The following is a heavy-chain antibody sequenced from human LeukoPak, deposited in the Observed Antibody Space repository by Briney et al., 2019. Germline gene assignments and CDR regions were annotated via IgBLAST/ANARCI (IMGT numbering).Heavy chain of an antibody. CDR1: GFTFSSYE. Sequence: GGSLRLSCAASGFTFSSYEMNWVRQAPGKGLEWLSYISSSGGTKYYADSVKGRFTISRDNAKNSLYLQMSSLRAEDTAVYYCARPYSSSSWGQGTLVTVSS. D-gene: IGHD6-6*01. CDR2: ISSSGGTK. CDR3: ARPYSSSS. V-gene: IGHV3-48*03. J-gene: IGHJ5*02.